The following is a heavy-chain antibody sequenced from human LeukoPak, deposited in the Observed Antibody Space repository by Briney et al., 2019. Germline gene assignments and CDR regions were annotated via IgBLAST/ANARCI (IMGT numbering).Heavy chain of an antibody. J-gene: IGHJ4*02. Sequence: SETLSLTCTVSGGSISSYYWSWIRQPPGKGLEWIGYIYYSGSTNYNPSLKSRVTISADTSKNQFSLKLSSVTAADTAVYYCARHLTGDYFDYWGQGTLVTVSS. V-gene: IGHV4-59*08. CDR2: IYYSGST. CDR1: GGSISSYY. D-gene: IGHD1-14*01. CDR3: ARHLTGDYFDY.